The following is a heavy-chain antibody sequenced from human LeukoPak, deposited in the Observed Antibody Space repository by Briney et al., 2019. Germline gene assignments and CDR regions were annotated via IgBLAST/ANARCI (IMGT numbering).Heavy chain of an antibody. D-gene: IGHD3-3*01. CDR1: GFTFSSYA. J-gene: IGHJ4*02. V-gene: IGHV3-23*01. CDR3: AKAGRFLEWLNFDY. CDR2: ISGSGGST. Sequence: TGGSLRLSCAASGFTFSSYAMSRVRQAPGKGLEWVSAISGSGGSTYYADSVKGRFTISRDNSKNTLYLQMNSLRAEDTAVYYCAKAGRFLEWLNFDYWGQGTLVTVSS.